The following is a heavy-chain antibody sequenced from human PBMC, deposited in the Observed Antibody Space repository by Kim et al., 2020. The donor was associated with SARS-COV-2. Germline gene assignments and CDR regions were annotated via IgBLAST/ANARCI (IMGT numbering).Heavy chain of an antibody. Sequence: SETLSLTCTVSGGSISSYYWSWIRQPPGKGLEWIGYIYYSGSTNYNPSLKSRVTISVDTSKNQFSLKLSSVTAADTAGYYCARLSNHSSGWYGYYYYGMDVWGQGTTVTVSS. J-gene: IGHJ6*02. CDR2: IYYSGST. CDR3: ARLSNHSSGWYGYYYYGMDV. CDR1: GGSISSYY. D-gene: IGHD6-19*01. V-gene: IGHV4-59*08.